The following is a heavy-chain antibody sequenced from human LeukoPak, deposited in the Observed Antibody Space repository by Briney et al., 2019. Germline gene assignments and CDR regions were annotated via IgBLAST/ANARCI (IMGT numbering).Heavy chain of an antibody. Sequence: TGGSLRLSCAASGFTFSNYWMSWVRQAPGKGLEWVANIKQDGNEKYYVDSLKGRFTISRDNAKNSLYLQMNSLRAEDTAVYYCARAYCSGTSCYNRPYYYYMDVRGKGTTVTVSS. J-gene: IGHJ6*03. CDR1: GFTFSNYW. V-gene: IGHV3-7*01. CDR2: IKQDGNEK. D-gene: IGHD2-2*02. CDR3: ARAYCSGTSCYNRPYYYYMDV.